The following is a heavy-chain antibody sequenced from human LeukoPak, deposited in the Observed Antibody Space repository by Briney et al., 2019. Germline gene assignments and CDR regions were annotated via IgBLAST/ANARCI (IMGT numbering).Heavy chain of an antibody. V-gene: IGHV3-23*01. CDR3: AKYGPQDSGSSHFDY. CDR2: IRDSGSST. D-gene: IGHD1-26*01. J-gene: IGHJ4*02. CDR1: GFTFSSYA. Sequence: GGSLRLSCAASGFTFSSYAMSWVRQAPGKGLEWVSAIRDSGSSTRYADSVKGRFTTSRDNSKNTLFLQMDSLRAEDTAIYYCAKYGPQDSGSSHFDYWGQGALVTVSS.